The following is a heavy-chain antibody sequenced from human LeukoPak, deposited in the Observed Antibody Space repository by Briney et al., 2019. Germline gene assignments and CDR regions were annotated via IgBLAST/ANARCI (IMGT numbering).Heavy chain of an antibody. CDR3: ARDYYDSSGYGAFDI. Sequence: SVKVSCXASGGTFSSYAISWVRQAPGQGLEWMAGTIPIFGTANYAQKFQGRVTITTDESTGTAYMELSSLRSEDTAVYYCARDYYDSSGYGAFDIWGQGTMVTVSS. V-gene: IGHV1-69*05. CDR1: GGTFSSYA. D-gene: IGHD3-22*01. J-gene: IGHJ3*02. CDR2: TIPIFGTA.